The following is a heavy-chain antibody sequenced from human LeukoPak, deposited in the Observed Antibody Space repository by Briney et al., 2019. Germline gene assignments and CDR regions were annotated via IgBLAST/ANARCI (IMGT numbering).Heavy chain of an antibody. CDR1: GYIFISYA. CDR3: ARVGDTYYYDSSGRRPPRTTGSDY. V-gene: IGHV1-3*01. Sequence: AASVTVSCKASGYIFISYAMHWVRQAPGQRLEWMGWMNAGNGNTKYSQKFQGRVTITRDTSARIAYMELSSLTSEDTAVYYCARVGDTYYYDSSGRRPPRTTGSDYWGQGTLVTVSS. D-gene: IGHD3-22*01. J-gene: IGHJ4*02. CDR2: MNAGNGNT.